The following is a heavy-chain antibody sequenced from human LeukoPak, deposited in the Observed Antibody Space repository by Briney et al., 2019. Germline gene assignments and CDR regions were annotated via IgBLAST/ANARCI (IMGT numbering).Heavy chain of an antibody. CDR1: GFTFSSYA. J-gene: IGHJ4*02. D-gene: IGHD3-22*01. CDR3: AKDPYYDSSGYLIWSYFDY. V-gene: IGHV3-23*01. Sequence: GGSLRLSCAASGFTFSSYAMSWVRQAPGKGLEWVSAISGSGGRTYYADSVKGRFTISRDNSKNTLYLQMNSLRAEDTAVYYCAKDPYYDSSGYLIWSYFDYWGQGTLVTVSS. CDR2: ISGSGGRT.